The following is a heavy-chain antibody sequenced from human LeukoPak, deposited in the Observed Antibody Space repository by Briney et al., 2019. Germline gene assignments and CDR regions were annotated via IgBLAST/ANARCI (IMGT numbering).Heavy chain of an antibody. Sequence: ASVKVSCKASGYTFTGYYMHWVRQAPGQGLEWMGWINPNSGGTNYAQKFQGRVTMTRDTSISTAYMELSRLRSDDTAVYYCARGPVVTAIIFFDYWGQGTLVTVSS. D-gene: IGHD2-21*02. CDR2: INPNSGGT. CDR1: GYTFTGYY. V-gene: IGHV1-2*02. CDR3: ARGPVVTAIIFFDY. J-gene: IGHJ4*02.